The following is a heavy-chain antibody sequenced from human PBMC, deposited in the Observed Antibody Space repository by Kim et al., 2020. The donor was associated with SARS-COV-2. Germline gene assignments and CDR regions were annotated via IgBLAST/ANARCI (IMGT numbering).Heavy chain of an antibody. V-gene: IGHV3-23*01. CDR3: AKGYYGSGTSRGMDV. CDR2: SRGSGGRS. D-gene: IGHD3-10*01. CDR1: GFTFSSYA. Sequence: GGSLRLSCAASGFTFSSYAMAWVRKAQGKGLERVSTSRGSGGRSYYADSVKGRFTISRDNSRNTLYLQMNNLRAEDRALYYCAKGYYGSGTSRGMDVWGQRTTVTVSS. J-gene: IGHJ6*02.